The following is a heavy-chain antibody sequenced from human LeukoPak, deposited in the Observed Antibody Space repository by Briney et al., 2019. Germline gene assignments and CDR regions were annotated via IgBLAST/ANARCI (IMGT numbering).Heavy chain of an antibody. V-gene: IGHV4-34*01. Sequence: SETLSLTCAVYYGSLRGYYWSWIRQSPGKGLEWIAEINQSGSTNYNPSLKSRVTITADTSKNQLSLKLSSVTAADTAVYYCARGDSMFDPWGQGTVVTVSS. CDR2: INQSGST. CDR3: ARGDSMFDP. D-gene: IGHD2/OR15-2a*01. CDR1: YGSLRGYY. J-gene: IGHJ5*02.